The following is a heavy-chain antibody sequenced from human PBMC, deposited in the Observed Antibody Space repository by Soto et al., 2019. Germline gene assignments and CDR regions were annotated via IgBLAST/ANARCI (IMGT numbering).Heavy chain of an antibody. CDR1: GFTFSSYG. V-gene: IGHV3-30*18. J-gene: IGHJ3*02. Sequence: PGGSLRLSCAASGFTFSSYGMHWVRQAPGKGLEWVAVISYDGSNKYYADSVKGRFTISRDNSKNTLYLQMNSLRAEDTAVYYCAKDHYYDSSGTHPDAFDIWGQGTMVTVSS. CDR2: ISYDGSNK. CDR3: AKDHYYDSSGTHPDAFDI. D-gene: IGHD3-22*01.